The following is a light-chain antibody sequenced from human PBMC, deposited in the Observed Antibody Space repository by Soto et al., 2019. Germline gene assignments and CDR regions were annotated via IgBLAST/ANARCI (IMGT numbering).Light chain of an antibody. J-gene: IGKJ1*01. CDR1: QSISNW. CDR3: QHYNSYSEA. CDR2: KAS. Sequence: IQMTQCPSTLPASVGDRVTITCRASQSISNWLAWYQQKPVKAPKLMIYKASTLKSGVPSRFSGSGSGTEFTLTISSLQPDDFATYYCQHYNSYSEAFGQGTKVDIK. V-gene: IGKV1-5*03.